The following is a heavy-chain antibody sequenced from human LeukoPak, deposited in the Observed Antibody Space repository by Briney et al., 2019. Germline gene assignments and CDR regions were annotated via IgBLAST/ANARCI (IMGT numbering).Heavy chain of an antibody. Sequence: GGSLRLSCAASGFTFSSYAMSWVRQAPGKGLEWVSAISGSGGSTYYADSVKGRFTISRDNSKNTPYLQMNSLRAEDTAVYYCAKSVRVSSSSWVDYWGQGTLVTVSS. CDR1: GFTFSSYA. V-gene: IGHV3-23*01. J-gene: IGHJ4*02. D-gene: IGHD6-6*01. CDR2: ISGSGGST. CDR3: AKSVRVSSSSWVDY.